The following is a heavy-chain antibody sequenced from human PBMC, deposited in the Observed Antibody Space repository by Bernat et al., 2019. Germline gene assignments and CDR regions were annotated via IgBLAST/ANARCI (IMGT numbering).Heavy chain of an antibody. J-gene: IGHJ4*02. CDR3: ARSRGELRYYYDSSGYPMNLYFDY. CDR2: INHSGST. CDR1: GGSFSGYY. V-gene: IGHV4-34*01. D-gene: IGHD3-22*01. Sequence: QVQLQQWGAGLLKPSETLSLTCAVYGGSFSGYYWSWIRQPPGKGLEWIGEINHSGSTNYNPSLKSRVTISVDPSKNQFSPKLSSVTAADTGVYYWARSRGELRYYYDSSGYPMNLYFDYWGQGTLVTVSS.